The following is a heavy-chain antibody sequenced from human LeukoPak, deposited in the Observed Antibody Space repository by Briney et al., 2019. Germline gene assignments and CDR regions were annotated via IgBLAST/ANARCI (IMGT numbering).Heavy chain of an antibody. J-gene: IGHJ3*02. D-gene: IGHD2-8*02. CDR3: AKDRRSGSGGSGNAFEI. CDR1: GDSTSSSTYY. V-gene: IGHV4-39*02. CDR2: IYDSGTT. Sequence: PETLSLTCTVSGDSTSSSTYYWDWIRQAPGKGLEWIGNIYDSGTTHYNPSLKSRVTISGDTSNSQFSLKLNAVTAADRAIYCCAKDRRSGSGGSGNAFEIWGQGTTVTVSS.